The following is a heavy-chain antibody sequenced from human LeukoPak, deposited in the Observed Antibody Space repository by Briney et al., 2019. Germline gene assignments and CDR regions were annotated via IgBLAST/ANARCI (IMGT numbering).Heavy chain of an antibody. V-gene: IGHV4-61*01. CDR1: GDSFSSTTYY. CDR3: ASQTAAGYCFDY. CDR2: VYYRGTT. J-gene: IGHJ4*02. D-gene: IGHD6-13*01. Sequence: SETLSLACTVSGDSFSSTTYYWSWIRQSPGKGLEWIGFVYYRGTTYYNPSLTSRVTISVDTSKNQFSLKLTSVTAADTAVFYCASQTAAGYCFDYWGQGTLVTVSS.